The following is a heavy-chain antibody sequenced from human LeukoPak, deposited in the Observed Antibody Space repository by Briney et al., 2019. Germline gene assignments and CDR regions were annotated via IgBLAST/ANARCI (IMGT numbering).Heavy chain of an antibody. CDR2: IRSKANSYAT. V-gene: IGHV3-73*01. J-gene: IGHJ4*02. CDR1: GFTFSGSA. CDR3: TRVGATARVLDY. Sequence: GGSLRLSCAASGFTFSGSAMHWVRQASGKGLEWVGRIRSKANSYATAHAASVKGRFTISRDDSKNTAYLQMNSLKTEDTAVYYCTRVGATARVLDYWGQGTLVTVSS. D-gene: IGHD1-26*01.